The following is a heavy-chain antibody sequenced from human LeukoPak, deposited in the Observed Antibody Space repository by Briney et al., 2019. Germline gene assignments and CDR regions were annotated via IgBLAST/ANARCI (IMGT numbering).Heavy chain of an antibody. CDR2: ISGSGGST. J-gene: IGHJ4*02. Sequence: GGSLRLSCAASGFTFSSYAMSWVRQAPGKGLEWVSAISGSGGSTYYADSVKGRFTISRDNAKNTLYLQMNSLRAEDTAVYYCARLFPGQDDSSGWSTYYFDYWGQGTLVTVSS. CDR3: ARLFPGQDDSSGWSTYYFDY. D-gene: IGHD3-22*01. V-gene: IGHV3-23*01. CDR1: GFTFSSYA.